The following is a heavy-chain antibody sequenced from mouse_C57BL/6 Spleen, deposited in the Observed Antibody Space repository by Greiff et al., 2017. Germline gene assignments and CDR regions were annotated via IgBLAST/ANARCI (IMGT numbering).Heavy chain of an antibody. V-gene: IGHV1-59*01. CDR3: ARSEDYDVRFAY. CDR1: GYTFTSYW. CDR2: IDPSDSYT. Sequence: QVQLQQPGAELVRPGTSVKLSCKASGYTFTSYWMHWVKQRPGQGLEWIGVIDPSDSYTNYNQKFKGKATLTVDTSSSTACMQLSSLTYEDSAVYYCARSEDYDVRFAYWGQGTLVTVSA. D-gene: IGHD2-4*01. J-gene: IGHJ3*01.